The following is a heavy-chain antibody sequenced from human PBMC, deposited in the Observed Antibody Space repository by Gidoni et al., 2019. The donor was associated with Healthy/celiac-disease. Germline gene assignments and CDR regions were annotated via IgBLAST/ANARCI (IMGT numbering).Heavy chain of an antibody. V-gene: IGHV3-33*01. D-gene: IGHD2-15*01. CDR2: IWYYGSNK. CDR3: ARDRVVGAATGGNWFDP. J-gene: IGHJ5*02. CDR1: GITLARHG. Sequence: VHLLQSGGDAGQQRMFLRLSSAPPGITLARHGMHWVRQAPGKGLGWVAVIWYYGSNKYYSDSVKGRFTISRDNSKNTLYLQMNSLRAEDTAVYYCARDRVVGAATGGNWFDPWGQGTLVTVSS.